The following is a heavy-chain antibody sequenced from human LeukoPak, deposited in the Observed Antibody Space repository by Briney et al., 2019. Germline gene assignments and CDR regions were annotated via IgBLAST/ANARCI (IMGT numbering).Heavy chain of an antibody. Sequence: PSETLSLTCTVSGGSISSYYWSWLRQPPGKGLEWIGYIYYSGSTNYNPSLKSRVTISVDTSKNQFSLKLSSVTAADTAVYYCAREARGSGWYRAFDSWGQGTMVTVSS. V-gene: IGHV4-59*01. D-gene: IGHD6-19*01. CDR3: AREARGSGWYRAFDS. J-gene: IGHJ3*02. CDR1: GGSISSYY. CDR2: IYYSGST.